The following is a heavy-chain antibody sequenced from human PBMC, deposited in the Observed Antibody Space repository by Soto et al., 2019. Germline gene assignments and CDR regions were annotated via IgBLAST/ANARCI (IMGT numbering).Heavy chain of an antibody. CDR2: IYYSGST. D-gene: IGHD3-3*01. CDR3: ARMPRYDFWSGYFDY. V-gene: IGHV4-39*01. J-gene: IGHJ4*02. CDR1: GGSISSSSYY. Sequence: SETLSLTCTVSGGSISSSSYYWGWIRQPPGKGLEWIGSIYYSGSTYYNPSLKSRVTISVDTSKNQFSLKLSSVTAADTAVYYCARMPRYDFWSGYFDYWGQGTLVTVSS.